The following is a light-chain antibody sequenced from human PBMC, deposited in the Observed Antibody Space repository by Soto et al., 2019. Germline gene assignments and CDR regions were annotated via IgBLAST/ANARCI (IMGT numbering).Light chain of an antibody. CDR1: QTVSNIY. Sequence: EIMLTQSPGTLSLSPGDTATLSCRASQTVSNIYLVWYQQRPGQAPRLLIYETSIRASGIPDRFSGSGSGTDFTLTISRLEPEDFAVYWCQQFGTSPYTFGHGTKVESK. CDR2: ETS. J-gene: IGKJ1*01. V-gene: IGKV3-20*01. CDR3: QQFGTSPYT.